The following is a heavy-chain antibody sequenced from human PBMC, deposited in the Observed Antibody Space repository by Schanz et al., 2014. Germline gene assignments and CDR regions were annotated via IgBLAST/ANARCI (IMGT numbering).Heavy chain of an antibody. CDR3: ARGRGCYDY. J-gene: IGHJ4*02. Sequence: QVQLVQSGPEVKKPGSSVKVSCKASRSTFSSYTISWVRQAPGQGPQWMGRISPLLGVANYAQEFQGRVTITADKSTFTAYMDVSSLRSEDTAVYYCARGRGCYDYWGQGTLVTVSS. CDR1: RSTFSSYT. CDR2: ISPLLGVA. D-gene: IGHD2-21*01. V-gene: IGHV1-69*02.